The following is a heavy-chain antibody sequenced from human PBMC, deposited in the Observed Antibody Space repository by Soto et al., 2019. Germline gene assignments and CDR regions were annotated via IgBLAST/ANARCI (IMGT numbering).Heavy chain of an antibody. V-gene: IGHV4-30-2*01. CDR2: IYHSGST. CDR1: GGSISSGGYS. CDR3: ARVGRLVGYYYYGMDV. Sequence: SETLSLTCAVSGGSISSGGYSWSWIRQPPGKGLEWIGYIYHSGSTYYNPSLKSRVTISVDRSKNQFSLKLSSVTAADTAVYYCARVGRLVGYYYYGMDVWGQGTMVTVSS. J-gene: IGHJ6*02. D-gene: IGHD6-6*01.